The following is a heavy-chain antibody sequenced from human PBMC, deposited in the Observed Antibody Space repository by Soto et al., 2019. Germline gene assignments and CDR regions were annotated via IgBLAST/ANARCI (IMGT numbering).Heavy chain of an antibody. J-gene: IGHJ6*02. CDR3: ARGDPYSSGWYVSWSHYYYYGMDV. CDR1: GFTFSSYG. CDR2: IWYDGSNK. D-gene: IGHD6-19*01. V-gene: IGHV3-33*01. Sequence: PGGSLRLSCAASGFTFSSYGMHWVRQAPGKGLEWVAVIWYDGSNKYYADSVKGRFTISRDNSKNTLYLQMNSLRAEDTAVYYCARGDPYSSGWYVSWSHYYYYGMDVWGQGTTVTVYS.